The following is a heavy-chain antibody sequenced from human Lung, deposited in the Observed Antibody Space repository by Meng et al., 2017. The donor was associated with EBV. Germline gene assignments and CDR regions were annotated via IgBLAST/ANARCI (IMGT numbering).Heavy chain of an antibody. CDR1: GGSISSGGYY. J-gene: IGHJ5*02. D-gene: IGHD3-10*01. CDR2: IHDSGST. V-gene: IGHV4-31*03. CDR3: ARASYGSGSPLGESWFDP. Sequence: QVHSPDSGPGLVKPPQTLSLTCTVSGGSISSGGYYWSWIRQHPGKGLEWIGYIHDSGSTYYNPSLKSRVTISADTSKNQFSLKLSSVTAADTAVYYCARASYGSGSPLGESWFDPWGQGTLVTVS.